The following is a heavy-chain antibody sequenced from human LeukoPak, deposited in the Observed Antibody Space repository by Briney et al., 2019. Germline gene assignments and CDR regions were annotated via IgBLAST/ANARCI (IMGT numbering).Heavy chain of an antibody. CDR3: ARESQLLSNDH. CDR2: IYHSGST. CDR1: GYSISSGYY. D-gene: IGHD2-2*01. Sequence: SETLSLTCTVSGYSISSGYYWGWIRQPPGKGLEWIGSIYHSGSTYYNPSLKSRVTISVDTSKNQFSLKLSSVTAADTAVYYCARESQLLSNDHWGQGTLVTVSS. V-gene: IGHV4-38-2*02. J-gene: IGHJ4*02.